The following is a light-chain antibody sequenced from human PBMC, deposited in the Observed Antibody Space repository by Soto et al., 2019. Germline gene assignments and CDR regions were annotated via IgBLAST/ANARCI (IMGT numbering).Light chain of an antibody. CDR3: SSYMGDSTRV. Sequence: QSALTQPASVSGSPGQSITISCSGTSSDVGGYNYVSWYQQHPGKAPKLMIFEVSNRPSGVSIRFSGSKSGNTASLTISGLQAEDEADYYCSSYMGDSTRVFGGGTKLTVL. J-gene: IGLJ3*02. CDR1: SSDVGGYNY. V-gene: IGLV2-14*01. CDR2: EVS.